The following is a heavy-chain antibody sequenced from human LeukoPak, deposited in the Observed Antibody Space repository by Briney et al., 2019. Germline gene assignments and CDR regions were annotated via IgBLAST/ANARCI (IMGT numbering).Heavy chain of an antibody. CDR1: GGSFSGYY. J-gene: IGHJ1*01. V-gene: IGHV4-34*01. CDR3: AREYGSGSYYNQKYFQH. CDR2: INHSGST. Sequence: SETLSLTCAVYGGSFSGYYWSWIRQPPGKGLEWIGEINHSGSTNYNPSLKNRVTISVDTSKNQFSLKLSSVTAADTAVYYCAREYGSGSYYNQKYFQHWGQGTLVTVSS. D-gene: IGHD3-10*01.